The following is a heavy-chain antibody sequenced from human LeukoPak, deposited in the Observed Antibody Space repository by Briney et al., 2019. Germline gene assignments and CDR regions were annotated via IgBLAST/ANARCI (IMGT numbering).Heavy chain of an antibody. CDR2: INPNSGGT. CDR1: GHTFTSYY. J-gene: IGHJ4*02. V-gene: IGHV1-2*02. D-gene: IGHD1-26*01. Sequence: ASVKVSCKASGHTFTSYYIHWVRQVPGQGLEWMGWINPNSGGTNYAQKVQGRVTMTWDTSITTAYMELSRLRSDDTAVYYCASSDSGSYCLGYWGQGTLVTVSS. CDR3: ASSDSGSYCLGY.